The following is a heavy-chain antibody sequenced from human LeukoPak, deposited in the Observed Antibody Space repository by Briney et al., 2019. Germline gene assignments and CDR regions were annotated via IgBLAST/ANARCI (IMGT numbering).Heavy chain of an antibody. V-gene: IGHV4-59*12. J-gene: IGHJ4*02. CDR1: GGSISIYY. CDR2: IYYSGST. D-gene: IGHD2-21*02. CDR3: ATGDPPGY. Sequence: PSETLSLTCTVSGGSISIYYCSWIRQPPGKGLEWIGYIYYSGSTNYNPSLKSRVTISVDTSKNQFSLKLSSVTAADTAVYYCATGDPPGYWGQGTLVTVSS.